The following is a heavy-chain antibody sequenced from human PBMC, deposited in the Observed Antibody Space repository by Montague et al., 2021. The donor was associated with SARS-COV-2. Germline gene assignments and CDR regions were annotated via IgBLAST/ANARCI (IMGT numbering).Heavy chain of an antibody. V-gene: IGHV4-39*01. J-gene: IGHJ4*02. CDR3: ARIVGDCSSDSCYAVR. CDR2: FYYTGYT. D-gene: IGHD2-2*01. Sequence: SETLSLTCAVSGASTNSNSYYWGWTRQPPGKGLDWIGSFYYTGYTCYTPSLKSRVTISGDTSKNQFSLKLTSVTAADTAVYYCARIVGDCSSDSCYAVRWGQGTMVTVSS. CDR1: GASTNSNSYY.